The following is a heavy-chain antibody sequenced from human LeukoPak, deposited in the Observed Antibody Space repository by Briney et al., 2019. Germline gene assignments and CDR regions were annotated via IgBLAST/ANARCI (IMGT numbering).Heavy chain of an antibody. J-gene: IGHJ3*02. CDR2: IYYSGST. CDR3: ARGLVYYDSSGYSSDAFDI. V-gene: IGHV4-31*03. CDR1: GGSISSGGYY. D-gene: IGHD3-22*01. Sequence: SETLSLTCTVSGGSISSGGYYWSWIRQHPGKGLEWIGYIYYSGSTYYNPSLKSRVTISVDTSKNQFSLKLSSVTAADTAVYYCARGLVYYDSSGYSSDAFDIWGQGTMLTVSS.